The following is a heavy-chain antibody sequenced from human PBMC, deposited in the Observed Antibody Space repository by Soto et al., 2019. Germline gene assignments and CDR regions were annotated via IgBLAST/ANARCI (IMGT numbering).Heavy chain of an antibody. D-gene: IGHD2-2*01. CDR3: AREGLYCTTATCYGSGYFQD. CDR2: ISGSGDTT. V-gene: IGHV3-23*01. J-gene: IGHJ1*01. CDR1: GFTFSSYA. Sequence: GRSLRLSCAASGFTFSSYAMSWVRQAPGKGLEWVSAISGSGDTTYYPDSLKGRFTVSRDTSKNALYLQMNSLRAEDTAVYYCAREGLYCTTATCYGSGYFQDWGQGTLVTVSS.